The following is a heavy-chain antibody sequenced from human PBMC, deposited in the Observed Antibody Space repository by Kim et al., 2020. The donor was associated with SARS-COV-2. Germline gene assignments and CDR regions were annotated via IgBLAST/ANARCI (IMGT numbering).Heavy chain of an antibody. V-gene: IGHV3-73*01. CDR2: IRSKADSYAK. J-gene: IGHJ3*02. CDR3: TRRPATPSAFWDAFD. CDR1: GFTFSGSP. Sequence: GGSLRLSCAASGFTFSGSPLYWVRQASGKGLEWVCRIRSKADSYAKANSASGKGRFSISSDDSKNTAYMEMRGPNNEDMYLYYCTRRPATPSAFWDAFD.